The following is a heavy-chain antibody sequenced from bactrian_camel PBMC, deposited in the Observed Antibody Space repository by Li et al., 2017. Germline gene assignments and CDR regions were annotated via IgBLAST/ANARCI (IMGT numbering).Heavy chain of an antibody. CDR1: GDTISRYC. D-gene: IGHD2*01. V-gene: IGHV3S9*01. Sequence: VQLVESGGGLVQPGGSLRLSCAASGDTISRYCLGWFRQIPDKEREGVAGIESDGSTSYADSVKGRFTISQDSAKNTMYLQMNSLKAEDTAMYYCAANPFWTYGAICSYTRPADFGYWGQGTQVTVS. CDR3: AANPFWTYGAICSYTRPADFGY. J-gene: IGHJ6*01. CDR2: IESDGST.